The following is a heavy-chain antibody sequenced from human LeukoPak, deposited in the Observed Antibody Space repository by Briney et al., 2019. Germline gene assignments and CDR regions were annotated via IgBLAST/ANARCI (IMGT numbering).Heavy chain of an antibody. D-gene: IGHD3-10*01. CDR2: ISSSSSTI. CDR3: ARIPGVRGAPAYGMDV. CDR1: GFTFSSYS. J-gene: IGHJ6*02. Sequence: GGSLRLSCAASGFTFSSYSMNWVRQAPGKGLEWVSYISSSSSTIYYADSVKGRFTISRDNAKNSLYLQMNSLRAEDTAVYYCARIPGVRGAPAYGMDVRGQGTTVTVSS. V-gene: IGHV3-48*04.